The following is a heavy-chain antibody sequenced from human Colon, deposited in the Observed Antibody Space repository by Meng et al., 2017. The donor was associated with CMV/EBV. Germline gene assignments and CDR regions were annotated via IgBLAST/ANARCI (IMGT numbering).Heavy chain of an antibody. CDR3: ARGSGRYSDY. D-gene: IGHD3-10*01. Sequence: EEELVESGVDLGGPGGSVRLSFAASGFIFSNYWMHWVRQAPGKGLVWVSRINRDGSSTNYADSVKGRFTISRDNAKNTLFLQMNSLRAEDTALYYCARGSGRYSDYWGQGTLVTVSS. CDR1: GFIFSNYW. J-gene: IGHJ4*02. V-gene: IGHV3-74*01. CDR2: INRDGSST.